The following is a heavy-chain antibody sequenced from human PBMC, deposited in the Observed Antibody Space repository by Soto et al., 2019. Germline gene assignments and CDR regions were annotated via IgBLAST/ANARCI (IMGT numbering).Heavy chain of an antibody. CDR3: ARGRKGFSSSCYVD. V-gene: IGHV4-34*01. CDR1: GGSFIGYY. D-gene: IGHD6-13*01. CDR2: INDSGGT. J-gene: IGHJ4*02. Sequence: PSETLSLTCAVYGGSFIGYYCTWSRHPPGKGLEWIGEINDSGGTDYNPSLKSRVTISLDTSKNQLSLKLSSVTAADTAVYYCARGRKGFSSSCYVDWGQGTLVTVSS.